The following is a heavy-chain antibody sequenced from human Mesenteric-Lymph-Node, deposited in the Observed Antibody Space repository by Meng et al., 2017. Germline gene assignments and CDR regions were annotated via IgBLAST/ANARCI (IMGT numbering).Heavy chain of an antibody. CDR3: ARVRPAITMIVVVSPGEVAFDI. J-gene: IGHJ3*02. D-gene: IGHD3-22*01. CDR1: GFPFSFYA. CDR2: ISASGGST. V-gene: IGHV3-23*01. Sequence: GESLKISCAASGFPFSFYAMGWVRQAPGRGVELVSAISASGGSTYYADSVKGPFTVSRDNSKNSMYLQMNSLRAENTAVYYCARVRPAITMIVVVSPGEVAFDIWGQGTMVTVSS.